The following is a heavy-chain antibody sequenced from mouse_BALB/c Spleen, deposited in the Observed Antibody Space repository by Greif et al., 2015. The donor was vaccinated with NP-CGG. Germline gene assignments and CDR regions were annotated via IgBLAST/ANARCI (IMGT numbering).Heavy chain of an antibody. V-gene: IGHV1S81*02. Sequence: QVQLQQSGAELVKPGASVKLSCKASGYTFTSYWMHWVKQRPGQGLEWIGEINPSNGRTNYNEKFKSKATLTVDKSSSTAYMQLSSLTSEDSAVYYCARVRYAMDYWGQGTSVTVSS. CDR3: ARVRYAMDY. J-gene: IGHJ4*01. CDR1: GYTFTSYW. CDR2: INPSNGRT.